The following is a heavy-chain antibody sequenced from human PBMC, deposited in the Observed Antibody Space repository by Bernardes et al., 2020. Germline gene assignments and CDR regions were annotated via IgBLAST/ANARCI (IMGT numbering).Heavy chain of an antibody. Sequence: ASVKVSCKVSGYTLTELSMHWVRQAPGKGLEWMGGFDPEDGETIYAQKFQGRVTMTEDTSTDTAYMELSSLRSEDTAVYYCATDPPGDYNFDYWGQGTLVTGSS. CDR3: ATDPPGDYNFDY. J-gene: IGHJ4*02. CDR1: GYTLTELS. V-gene: IGHV1-24*01. D-gene: IGHD4-17*01. CDR2: FDPEDGET.